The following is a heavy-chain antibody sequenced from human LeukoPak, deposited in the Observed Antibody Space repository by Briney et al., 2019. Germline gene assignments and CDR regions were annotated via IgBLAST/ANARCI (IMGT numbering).Heavy chain of an antibody. Sequence: ASVKVSCKASGYTFTGYYMHWVRQTPGQGLEWMGWINPNSAGTNYAQKFQGRVTMTRDTSISTAYMELSRLRSDDTAVYYCARSGGYCSSTSCRYYYYYYYMDVWGKGTTVTVSS. J-gene: IGHJ6*03. CDR1: GYTFTGYY. V-gene: IGHV1-2*02. CDR2: INPNSAGT. D-gene: IGHD2-2*01. CDR3: ARSGGYCSSTSCRYYYYYYYMDV.